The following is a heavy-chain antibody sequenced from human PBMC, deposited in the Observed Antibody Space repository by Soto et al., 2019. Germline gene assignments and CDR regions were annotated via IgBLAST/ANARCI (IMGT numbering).Heavy chain of an antibody. V-gene: IGHV3-23*01. CDR2: ISGSGGST. CDR1: GFTFSSYA. CDR3: AKGNMIQLWPSNFDY. J-gene: IGHJ4*02. D-gene: IGHD5-18*01. Sequence: LRLSCAASGFTFSSYAMSWVRQAPGKGLEWVSAISGSGGSTYYADSVKGRFTISRDNSKNTLYLQMNSLRAEDTAVYYCAKGNMIQLWPSNFDYWGQGTLVTVSS.